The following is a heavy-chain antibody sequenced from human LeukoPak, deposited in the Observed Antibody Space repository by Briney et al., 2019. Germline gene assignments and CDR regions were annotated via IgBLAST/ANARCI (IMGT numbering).Heavy chain of an antibody. J-gene: IGHJ3*02. CDR3: ASAYYDFWSGSQII. Sequence: GGSLRLSCAASGFTVSSNYMSWVRQAPGKGLEWVSVIYSGGSTYYADSVKGRFTISRDNSKNTLYLQMNSLRAEDTAVYYCASAYYDFWSGSQIIWGQGTMVTVSS. CDR1: GFTVSSNY. V-gene: IGHV3-53*01. CDR2: IYSGGST. D-gene: IGHD3-3*01.